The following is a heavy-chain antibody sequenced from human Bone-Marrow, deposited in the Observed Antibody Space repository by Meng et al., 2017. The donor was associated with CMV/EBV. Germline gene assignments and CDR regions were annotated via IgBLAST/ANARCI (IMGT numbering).Heavy chain of an antibody. Sequence: SETLSLTCTASGGSISSSSYYWGWIRQPPGKGLEWIGSIYYSGSTYYNPSLKSRVTISVDTSKNQFSLKLSSVTAADTAVYYCATDGWAKWIAVAGMDVWGQGTTVTVSS. CDR2: IYYSGST. CDR3: ATDGWAKWIAVAGMDV. V-gene: IGHV4-39*02. CDR1: GGSISSSSYY. J-gene: IGHJ6*02. D-gene: IGHD6-19*01.